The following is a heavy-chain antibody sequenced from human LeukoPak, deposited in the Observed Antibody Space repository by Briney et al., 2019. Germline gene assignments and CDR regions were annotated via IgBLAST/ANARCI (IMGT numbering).Heavy chain of an antibody. J-gene: IGHJ3*02. CDR1: GFTVSSNY. CDR2: IYSGGST. V-gene: IGHV3-53*01. Sequence: TGGFLRLSCAASGFTVSSNYMSWVRQAPGKGLEWVSVIYSGGSTYYADSVKGRFTISRDNSKNTLYLQMNSLRAEDTAVYYCARSRSPYSSGYYPDAFDIWGQGTMVTVSS. D-gene: IGHD3-22*01. CDR3: ARSRSPYSSGYYPDAFDI.